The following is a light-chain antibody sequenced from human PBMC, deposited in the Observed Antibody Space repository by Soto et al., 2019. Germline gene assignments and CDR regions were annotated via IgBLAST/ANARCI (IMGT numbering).Light chain of an antibody. Sequence: DIQMTQSPSSLSASVGDSVTIXCRASQSISSYLNWYQHKPGKAPNLLIYAATTLQSGVPSRFSGSGSGTEFTLTISSLQPDDFATYYCQQYHEYWFGQGTKVDIK. CDR1: QSISSY. V-gene: IGKV1-39*01. J-gene: IGKJ1*01. CDR3: QQYHEYW. CDR2: AAT.